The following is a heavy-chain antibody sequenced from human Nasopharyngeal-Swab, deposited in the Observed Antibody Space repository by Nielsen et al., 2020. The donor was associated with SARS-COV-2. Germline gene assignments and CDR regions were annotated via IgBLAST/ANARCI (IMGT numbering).Heavy chain of an antibody. D-gene: IGHD6-19*01. CDR3: VKAGLGFHIAAAETGIAVAGTVGGYGMDV. CDR1: GFTFSSYA. Sequence: GESLKISCSASGFTFSSYAMHWVRQAPGKGLEYVSAISSNGGSTHYADSVKGRFTISRDNSKNTLYLQMSSLRAEDTAVYYCVKAGLGFHIAAAETGIAVAGTVGGYGMDVWGQGTTVTVSS. V-gene: IGHV3-64D*06. J-gene: IGHJ6*02. CDR2: ISSNGGST.